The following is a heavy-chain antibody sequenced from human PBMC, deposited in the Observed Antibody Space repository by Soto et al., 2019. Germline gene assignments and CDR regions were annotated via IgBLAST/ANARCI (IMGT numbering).Heavy chain of an antibody. CDR3: ARGSRNVVVVDATYFDY. CDR2: IIPIFGTA. J-gene: IGHJ4*02. CDR1: GGTFSSYD. Sequence: ASVKDSCKASGGTFSSYDISWVGQAGGQGREWMGGIIPIFGTANYAQKFQGRVTITADESTSTAYMELSSLRSEDTAVYYCARGSRNVVVVDATYFDYWGQGTLVTVSS. V-gene: IGHV1-69*13. D-gene: IGHD2-15*01.